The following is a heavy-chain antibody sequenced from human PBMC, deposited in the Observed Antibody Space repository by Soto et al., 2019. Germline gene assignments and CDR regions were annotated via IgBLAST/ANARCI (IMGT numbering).Heavy chain of an antibody. D-gene: IGHD6-13*01. CDR2: FSYGGGT. CDR1: GGSISDYY. CDR3: ARVDSSSWNWVLDY. Sequence: PSVTLSLTCTVSGGSISDYYWSWIRQPPGKGLEWIGYFSYGGGTNNSPSLKSRATISGDTSKNQLSLNLSSVTAADTAVYYCARVDSSSWNWVLDYWGRGTLVTVSS. V-gene: IGHV4-59*12. J-gene: IGHJ4*02.